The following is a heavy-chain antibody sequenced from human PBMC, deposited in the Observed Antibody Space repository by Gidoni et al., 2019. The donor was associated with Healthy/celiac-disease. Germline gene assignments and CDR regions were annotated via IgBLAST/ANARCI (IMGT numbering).Heavy chain of an antibody. CDR2: INPNTGNP. Sequence: QVQLVQSGSELKKPGASVKVSCKASGYTFTSYAMNWVRQAPGQGLEWMGWINPNTGNPTYAQGFTGRFVFSLDTSVSTAYLQISSLKAEDTAVYYCAKDIVVVPAAMAWGFDAFDIWGQGTMVTVSS. V-gene: IGHV7-4-1*02. CDR1: GYTFTSYA. D-gene: IGHD2-2*01. CDR3: AKDIVVVPAAMAWGFDAFDI. J-gene: IGHJ3*02.